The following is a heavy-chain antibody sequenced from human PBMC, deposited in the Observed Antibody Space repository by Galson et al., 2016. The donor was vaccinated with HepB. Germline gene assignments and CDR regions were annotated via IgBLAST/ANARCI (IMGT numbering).Heavy chain of an antibody. CDR3: ASGRSIFGVVFMNY. V-gene: IGHV1-24*01. CDR1: GHTLSESS. Sequence: SVKVSCKVSGHTLSESSMQWVRQAPGKGLESMGGFDPAEGKTIYAEKFQGRVTMTEDTSTDTAYMELSSLRSEDTAVYYCASGRSIFGVVFMNYWSQGTLVTVSS. J-gene: IGHJ4*02. CDR2: FDPAEGKT. D-gene: IGHD3-3*01.